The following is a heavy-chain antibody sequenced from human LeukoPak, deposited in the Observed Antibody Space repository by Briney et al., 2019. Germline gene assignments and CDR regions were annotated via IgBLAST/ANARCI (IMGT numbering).Heavy chain of an antibody. CDR3: ARRDIDYYGSGVYDY. V-gene: IGHV4-38-2*02. CDR2: INHSGSA. D-gene: IGHD3-10*01. Sequence: PSETLSLTCTVSGYSISSGYYWSWIRQPPGKGLEWIGEINHSGSANYNPSLKSRVTISVDTSKNQFSLKLSSVTAADTAVYYCARRDIDYYGSGVYDYWGQGTLVTVSS. J-gene: IGHJ4*02. CDR1: GYSISSGYY.